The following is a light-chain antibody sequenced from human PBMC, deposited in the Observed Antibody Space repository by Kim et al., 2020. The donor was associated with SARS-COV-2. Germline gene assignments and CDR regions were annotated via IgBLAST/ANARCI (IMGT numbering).Light chain of an antibody. J-gene: IGLJ2*01. CDR2: NDS. CDR3: QVWDTSRDHLVI. Sequence: SYELTQPPSVSVAPGKTARITCGGNNIGRKSVHWYQQKPGQAPMQVVYNDSDRPSGIPERFSGSNSGNTATLTISRVEAGDEADYYCQVWDTSRDHLVIFGGGTQLTVL. V-gene: IGLV3-21*03. CDR1: NIGRKS.